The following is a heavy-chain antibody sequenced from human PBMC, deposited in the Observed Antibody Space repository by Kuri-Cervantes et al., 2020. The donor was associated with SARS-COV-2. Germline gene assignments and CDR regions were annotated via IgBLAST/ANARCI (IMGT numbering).Heavy chain of an antibody. J-gene: IGHJ4*02. D-gene: IGHD6-19*01. V-gene: IGHV2-70*01. CDR3: ARHSSGSYCDY. Sequence: SGPTLVKPTQTLTLTCTFSGFSLTSTGMCVSWIRQPPGRALEWLAFIDWDDNKYYSTSLETRLTISKDTSKNQMILTMRNMDPADTATYYCARHSSGSYCDYWGQGTPVTVSS. CDR1: GFSLTSTGMC. CDR2: IDWDDNK.